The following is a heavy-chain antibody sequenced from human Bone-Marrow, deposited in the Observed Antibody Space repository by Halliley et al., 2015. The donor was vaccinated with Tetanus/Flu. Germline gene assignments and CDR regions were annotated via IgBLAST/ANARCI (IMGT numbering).Heavy chain of an antibody. Sequence: ISGSGGTTYSTGSLKGRFTISTDNSKNALYLPMSSLRAEASAVYYCAKDRKGQWLASWSFNLWGRGTLVSVSS. D-gene: IGHD6-19*01. V-gene: IGHV3-23*01. J-gene: IGHJ2*01. CDR2: ISGSGGTT. CDR3: AKDRKGQWLASWSFNL.